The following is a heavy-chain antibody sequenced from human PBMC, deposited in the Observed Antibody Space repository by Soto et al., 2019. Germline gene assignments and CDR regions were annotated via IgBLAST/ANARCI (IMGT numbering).Heavy chain of an antibody. D-gene: IGHD4-17*01. Sequence: SETLSLTCAFSGDSISSGGYSWSWIRQPPGKGLEWIGYIYHSGSTYYNPSLKSRVTISIDRSKNQFSLKLSSVTAADTAVYYCARFYGDYSNWFDPWGQGTLVTVS. CDR1: GDSISSGGYS. J-gene: IGHJ5*02. CDR2: IYHSGST. V-gene: IGHV4-30-2*01. CDR3: ARFYGDYSNWFDP.